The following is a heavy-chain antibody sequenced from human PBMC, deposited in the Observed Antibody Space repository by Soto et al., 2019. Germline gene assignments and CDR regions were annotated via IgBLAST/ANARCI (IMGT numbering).Heavy chain of an antibody. D-gene: IGHD2-2*01. CDR3: ASWGTYSRVPLY. CDR1: GDTISTGGYT. J-gene: IGHJ4*02. Sequence: SETLSLTCDVSGDTISTGGYTWAWIRQPPGKALEWIGHTYHSGNPYYNPSLKSRVIISVDRSKNQFSLKLTSVTAADTAIYYCASWGTYSRVPLYCGQGTLVTVSS. CDR2: TYHSGNP. V-gene: IGHV4-30-2*02.